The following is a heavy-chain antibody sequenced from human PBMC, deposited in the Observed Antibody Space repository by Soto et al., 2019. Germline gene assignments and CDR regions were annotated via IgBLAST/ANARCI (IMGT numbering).Heavy chain of an antibody. CDR3: AYLPCSGGSCYWFSFSGMDV. D-gene: IGHD2-15*01. Sequence: QITLRESGPTLVKPTQTLTLTCTFSGFSLSTSGVGMAWMRQRPGMALEWVALIYWDDDKCYRPSLESRLTITKHTYKNQVVLTMTNMDSVDTATYYCAYLPCSGGSCYWFSFSGMDVWGQGTTVTVSS. CDR1: GFSLSTSGVG. V-gene: IGHV2-5*02. CDR2: IYWDDDK. J-gene: IGHJ6*02.